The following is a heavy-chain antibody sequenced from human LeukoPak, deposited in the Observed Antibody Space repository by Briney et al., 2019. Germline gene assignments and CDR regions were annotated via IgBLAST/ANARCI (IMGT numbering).Heavy chain of an antibody. Sequence: SSVKVSCKASGGTFSSYAISWVRQAPGQGLEWMGRIIPIFGTANYARKFQGRVTITTDESTSTAYMELSSLRSEDAAVYYCARDLFGVVVAATNWFDPWGQGTLVTVSS. V-gene: IGHV1-69*05. CDR1: GGTFSSYA. CDR3: ARDLFGVVVAATNWFDP. CDR2: IIPIFGTA. D-gene: IGHD2-15*01. J-gene: IGHJ5*02.